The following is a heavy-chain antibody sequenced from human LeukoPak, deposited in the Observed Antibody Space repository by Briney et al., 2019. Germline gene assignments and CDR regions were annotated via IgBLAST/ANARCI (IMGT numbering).Heavy chain of an antibody. J-gene: IGHJ4*02. CDR3: ARGVERGYSYGFFDY. Sequence: GGSLRLSCAASGFTFSSYAMHWVRQAPGKGLEWVAVISYDGSNKYYADSVKGRFTISRDNSKNTLYLQMNSLRAEDTAVYYCARGVERGYSYGFFDYWGQGTLVTVSS. D-gene: IGHD5-18*01. V-gene: IGHV3-30*04. CDR2: ISYDGSNK. CDR1: GFTFSSYA.